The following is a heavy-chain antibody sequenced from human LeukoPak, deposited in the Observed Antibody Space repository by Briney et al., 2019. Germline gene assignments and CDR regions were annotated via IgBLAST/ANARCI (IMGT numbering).Heavy chain of an antibody. CDR2: IYYSGST. J-gene: IGHJ4*02. V-gene: IGHV4-31*03. CDR3: ARDAGFVNDY. CDR1: GGSISSGGYY. Sequence: SETLSLTCTVSGGSISSGGYYWSWIRQHPGKGLEWIGYIYYSGSTYYNPSLKSRVTISVDTSKNQFSLKLSSVTAADTAVYYCARDAGFVNDYWGQGTLVTVSS.